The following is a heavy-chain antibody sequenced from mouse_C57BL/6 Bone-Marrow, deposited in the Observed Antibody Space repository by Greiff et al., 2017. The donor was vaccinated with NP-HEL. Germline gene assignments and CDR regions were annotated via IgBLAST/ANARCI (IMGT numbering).Heavy chain of an antibody. CDR1: FTDYY. Sequence: FTDYYINWVKQRPGQGLEWIGWIFPGSGSTYYNEKFKGKATLTVDKSSSTAYMLLSSLTSEDSAVYFCARKGTGTYFDYWGQGTTLTVSS. CDR2: IFPGSGST. V-gene: IGHV1-75*01. CDR3: ARKGTGTYFDY. J-gene: IGHJ2*01. D-gene: IGHD4-1*01.